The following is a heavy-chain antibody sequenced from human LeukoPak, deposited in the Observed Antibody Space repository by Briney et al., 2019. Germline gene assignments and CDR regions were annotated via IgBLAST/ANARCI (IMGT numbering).Heavy chain of an antibody. Sequence: AGGSLRLSCAASGFTFDDYAMHWVRQAPGKGLEWVSGISWNSGSIGYADSVEGRFTISRDNAKNSLYLQMNSLRAEDMALYYCAKESIAAAGSFDYWGQGTLVTVSS. CDR1: GFTFDDYA. CDR3: AKESIAAAGSFDY. J-gene: IGHJ4*02. CDR2: ISWNSGSI. D-gene: IGHD6-13*01. V-gene: IGHV3-9*03.